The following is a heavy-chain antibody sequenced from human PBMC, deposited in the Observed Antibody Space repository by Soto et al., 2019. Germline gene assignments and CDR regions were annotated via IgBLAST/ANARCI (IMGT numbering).Heavy chain of an antibody. CDR2: ISYDGSNK. V-gene: IGHV3-30*18. CDR1: GFTFSTHG. Sequence: QVQLVESGGGVVQPGRSLRLYCVASGFTFSTHGMHWVRKAPGKGLEWVAVISYDGSNKYYADSVKGRFTISRDNSKNTLYLQMNSLTTADTAVYFCAKGHDLARDQYYYGLDVWGQGTTVTVSS. J-gene: IGHJ6*02. CDR3: AKGHDLARDQYYYGLDV. D-gene: IGHD3-16*01.